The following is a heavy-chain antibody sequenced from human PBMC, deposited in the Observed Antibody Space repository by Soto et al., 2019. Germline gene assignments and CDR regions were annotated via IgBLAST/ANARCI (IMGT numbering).Heavy chain of an antibody. V-gene: IGHV3-64*01. D-gene: IGHD5-12*01. CDR3: ARRIVATETFDY. CDR2: INSNGGST. CDR1: GFTFSSYA. J-gene: IGHJ4*02. Sequence: GGSLRLSCAASGFTFSSYAMYWVRQAPGKGLEYVSAINSNGGSTYYANSVKGRFTISRDTSKNQFSLTVTSVTAADTAVYYCARRIVATETFDYWGQGTLVTVSS.